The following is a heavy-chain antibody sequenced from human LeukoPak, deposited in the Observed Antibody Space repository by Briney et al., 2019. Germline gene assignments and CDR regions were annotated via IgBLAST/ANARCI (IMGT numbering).Heavy chain of an antibody. J-gene: IGHJ3*02. CDR3: VRDTTTVTTHAFDI. CDR2: ISYDGSNN. D-gene: IGHD4-17*01. Sequence: GGSLRLSCAVFGFTFSSHTMHWVRQAPGKGLEWVALISYDGSNNNYADSVKGRFTISRDTSKKTLYLQMNSLRAEDTAVYYCVRDTTTVTTHAFDIWGQGTMVTVSS. CDR1: GFTFSSHT. V-gene: IGHV3-30-3*01.